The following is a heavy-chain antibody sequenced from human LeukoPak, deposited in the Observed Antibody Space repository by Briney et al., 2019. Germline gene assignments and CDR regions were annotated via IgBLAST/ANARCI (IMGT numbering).Heavy chain of an antibody. CDR1: GFTFSSYA. CDR3: ARDEYSYGHGDYYYYGMDV. V-gene: IGHV3-23*01. CDR2: ISGSGGST. J-gene: IGHJ6*02. D-gene: IGHD5-18*01. Sequence: GGSLRLSCAASGFTFSSYAMSWVRQAPGKGLEWVSAISGSGGSTYYADSVKGRFTISRDNSKNTLYLQMNSLRAEDTAVYYCARDEYSYGHGDYYYYGMDVWGQGTTVTVSS.